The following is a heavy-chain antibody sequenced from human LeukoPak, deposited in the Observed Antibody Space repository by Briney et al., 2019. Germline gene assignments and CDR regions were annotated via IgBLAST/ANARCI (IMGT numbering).Heavy chain of an antibody. CDR1: GASISSGDYY. V-gene: IGHV4-30-4*08. CDR3: ARDDQFRWFDY. J-gene: IGHJ4*02. Sequence: PSQTLSLTCTVSGASISSGDYYRSWIRQPPGKGLEWIGYVYYSGTTYYNPSLKSRITISVDTSKNQFSLKLSSVTAADTAVYYCARDDQFRWFDYWGQGTLVTVSS. CDR2: VYYSGTT. D-gene: IGHD2-21*01.